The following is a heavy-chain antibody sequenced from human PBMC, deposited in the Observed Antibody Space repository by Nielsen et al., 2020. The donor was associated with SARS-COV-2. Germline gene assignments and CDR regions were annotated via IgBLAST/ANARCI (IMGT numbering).Heavy chain of an antibody. Sequence: GESLKISCAASGISLTRNGMHWVRKSPGKGLEWVSFISFDGTTKYHADSVKGRFTISRDTSTNTLFLQMSSLRPEDTAIYYCAKDMLVSYSAFGWGVLESWGQGTLVTVSS. CDR1: GISLTRNG. V-gene: IGHV3-30*02. CDR3: AKDMLVSYSAFGWGVLES. J-gene: IGHJ5*02. CDR2: ISFDGTTK. D-gene: IGHD3-16*01.